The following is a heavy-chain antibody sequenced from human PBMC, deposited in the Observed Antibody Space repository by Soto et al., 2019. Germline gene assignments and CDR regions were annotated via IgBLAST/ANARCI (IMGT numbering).Heavy chain of an antibody. V-gene: IGHV3-23*01. CDR2: ISGGGGNM. CDR3: AKVGLGNYGGHPDC. Sequence: GGSLRLSCAASGFTFSRFAMSWVRQAPGKGLEWVSCISGGGGNMGYTDSVKGRFTVSRDNSKNTLYLQMNSLRAEDTAVYYCAKVGLGNYGGHPDCWGQGTLVTVSS. J-gene: IGHJ4*02. CDR1: GFTFSRFA. D-gene: IGHD4-17*01.